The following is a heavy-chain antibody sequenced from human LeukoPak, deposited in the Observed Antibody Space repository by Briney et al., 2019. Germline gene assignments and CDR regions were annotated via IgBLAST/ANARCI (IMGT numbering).Heavy chain of an antibody. D-gene: IGHD3-22*01. Sequence: GGSLRLSCSASGFTFRTFGMHWVRQAPGKGLEWVAIIWYDGINKYCADSVKGRFTISRDNSKNTLYLQMNSLRAEDTAVYYCARDYYDSSGQLHAGAHAFDIWGQGTMVTVSS. CDR2: IWYDGINK. J-gene: IGHJ3*02. CDR3: ARDYYDSSGQLHAGAHAFDI. V-gene: IGHV3-33*08. CDR1: GFTFRTFG.